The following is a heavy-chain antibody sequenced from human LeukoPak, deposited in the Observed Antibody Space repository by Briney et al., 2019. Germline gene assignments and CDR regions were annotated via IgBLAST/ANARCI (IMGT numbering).Heavy chain of an antibody. V-gene: IGHV3-23*01. Sequence: GGSLRLSCIASEVTFNKYAMHWLRQAPGKGLEWVSAISGSGGSTYYADSVKGRFTISRDNSKNTLYLQMNSLRAEDTAVYYCAKDNRGIAAAGGQGTLVTVSS. CDR3: AKDNRGIAAA. CDR1: EVTFNKYA. J-gene: IGHJ4*02. D-gene: IGHD6-13*01. CDR2: ISGSGGST.